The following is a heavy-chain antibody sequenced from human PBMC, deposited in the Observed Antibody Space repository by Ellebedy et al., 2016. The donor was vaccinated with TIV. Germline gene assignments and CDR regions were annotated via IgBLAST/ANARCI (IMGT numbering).Heavy chain of an antibody. J-gene: IGHJ4*02. CDR1: GGSFTGYY. V-gene: IGHV4-34*01. Sequence: SETLSLTCGVYGGSFTGYYYSWIRQPPGKGLEWIGEINQSGSATYNPSLKGRVTISVDTSKNQFSLRLSSVTAADTAVYYCAEGRSGWYYFDYWGQGTLVTVSS. CDR2: INQSGSA. D-gene: IGHD6-19*01. CDR3: AEGRSGWYYFDY.